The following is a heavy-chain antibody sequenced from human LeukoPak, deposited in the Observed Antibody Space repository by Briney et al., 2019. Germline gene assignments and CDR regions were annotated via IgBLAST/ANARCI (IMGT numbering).Heavy chain of an antibody. Sequence: SETLSLTCAVYGGSFSGYYWSWIRQPPGKGLEWIGEINHSGSTNYNPSLKSRVTISVDTSKNQLSLKLSSVTAADTAVYYCASSSSGWGFDYWGQGTLVTVSS. CDR2: INHSGST. V-gene: IGHV4-34*01. J-gene: IGHJ4*02. D-gene: IGHD6-19*01. CDR3: ASSSSGWGFDY. CDR1: GGSFSGYY.